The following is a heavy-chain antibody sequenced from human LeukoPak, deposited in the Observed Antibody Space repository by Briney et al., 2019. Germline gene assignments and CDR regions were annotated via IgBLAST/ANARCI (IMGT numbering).Heavy chain of an antibody. Sequence: GGPLRLPCAASGFTFSSYSMNWVRQAPGKGLEWVSSISSSSSYIYYADSVKGRFTISRDNAKNSLYLQMNSLRAEDTAVYYCARARITMVRGVMNYYGMDVWGQGTTVTVSS. J-gene: IGHJ6*02. CDR2: ISSSSSYI. CDR3: ARARITMVRGVMNYYGMDV. CDR1: GFTFSSYS. V-gene: IGHV3-21*01. D-gene: IGHD3-10*01.